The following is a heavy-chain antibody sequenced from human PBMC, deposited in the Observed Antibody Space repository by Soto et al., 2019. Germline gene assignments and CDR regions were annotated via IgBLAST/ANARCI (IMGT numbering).Heavy chain of an antibody. CDR1: GFTFSNYA. CDR3: ASMRFNYGGYIDN. D-gene: IGHD4-17*01. CDR2: ISGSGGGT. J-gene: IGHJ4*02. Sequence: GGSLRLSCEASGFTFSNYAMSWVRQAPGKGLERVSPISGSGGGTLYADSVKGRFIISRDNSKNTLYLQMNNLRAEDTAVYYCASMRFNYGGYIDNWGQGTRVTVSS. V-gene: IGHV3-23*01.